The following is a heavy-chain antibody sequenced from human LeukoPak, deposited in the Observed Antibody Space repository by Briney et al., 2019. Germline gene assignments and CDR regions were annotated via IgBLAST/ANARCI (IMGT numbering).Heavy chain of an antibody. CDR3: ARDPGIAVAGPLDY. Sequence: ASVKVSCKASGYTFTSYGISWVRQAPGQGLEWMGWISAYNGNTNYAQKLQGRVTMTTDTSTSTAYMELRSLRSDDTAVYYCARDPGIAVAGPLDYWGQGTLVTVSS. J-gene: IGHJ4*02. CDR1: GYTFTSYG. CDR2: ISAYNGNT. D-gene: IGHD6-19*01. V-gene: IGHV1-18*01.